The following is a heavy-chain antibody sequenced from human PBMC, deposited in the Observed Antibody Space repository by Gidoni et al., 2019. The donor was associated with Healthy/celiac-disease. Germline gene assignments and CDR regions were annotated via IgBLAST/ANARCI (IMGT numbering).Heavy chain of an antibody. D-gene: IGHD6-6*01. CDR3: TTARSIAARQENWFDP. CDR1: GFTFSNAW. Sequence: EVQLVESGGGLVKPGGSLRLSCAASGFTFSNAWMSWVRQVPGKGLEWVGRIKSKTDGGTTDYAAPVKGRFTISRDDSKNTLYLQMNSLKTEDTAVYYCTTARSIAARQENWFDPWGQGTLVTVSS. J-gene: IGHJ5*02. V-gene: IGHV3-15*01. CDR2: IKSKTDGGTT.